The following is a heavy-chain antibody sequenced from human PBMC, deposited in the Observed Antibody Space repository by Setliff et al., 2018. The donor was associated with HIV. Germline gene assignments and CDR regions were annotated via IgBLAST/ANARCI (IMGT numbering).Heavy chain of an antibody. J-gene: IGHJ4*02. V-gene: IGHV2-5*01. Sequence: SGPTLVNPTQTLTLTCTFSGLSLSTSGVGVGWIRQSPGKALEWLAFIYWNNNKHYSTSLKSRLTVTKDTSKNRVVFTMPNMDPVDTATYYCAYSGRQLRGPYFDFWGQGTPVTVSS. CDR3: AYSGRQLRGPYFDF. CDR1: GLSLSTSGVG. D-gene: IGHD1-1*01. CDR2: IYWNNNK.